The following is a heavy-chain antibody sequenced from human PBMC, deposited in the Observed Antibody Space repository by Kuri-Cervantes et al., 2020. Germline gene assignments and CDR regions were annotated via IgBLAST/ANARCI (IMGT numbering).Heavy chain of an antibody. CDR1: GFTFSSYG. V-gene: IGHV3-30*18. CDR2: ISYDGNNK. J-gene: IGHJ6*02. Sequence: GESLKISCAASGFTFSSYGMHWVRRAPGKGLEWVAVISYDGNNKYYADSVKGRFTISRDNSKNALYLQINSLRAEDTAVYYCAKERAGDFCSGRYGMDVWGQGTTVTVSS. D-gene: IGHD3-3*01. CDR3: AKERAGDFCSGRYGMDV.